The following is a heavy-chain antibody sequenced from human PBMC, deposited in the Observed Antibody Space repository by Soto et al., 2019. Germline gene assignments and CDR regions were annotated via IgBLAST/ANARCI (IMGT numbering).Heavy chain of an antibody. CDR1: GYSFTSYW. J-gene: IGHJ4*02. V-gene: IGHV5-51*01. Sequence: PGESLKISCKGSGYSFTSYWIGWVRQMPGKGLEWMGIIYPGDSDTRYSPSFQGQVTISADKSISTAYLQWSSLKASDTAMYYCAKPYDSSFYYFDYWGQGTLVTVSS. D-gene: IGHD3-22*01. CDR2: IYPGDSDT. CDR3: AKPYDSSFYYFDY.